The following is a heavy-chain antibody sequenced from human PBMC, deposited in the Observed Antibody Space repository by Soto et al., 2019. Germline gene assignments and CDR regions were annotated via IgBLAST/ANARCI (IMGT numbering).Heavy chain of an antibody. CDR1: GFTFSDHY. Sequence: EVQLVESGGGLAQPGGSLRLSCAASGFTFSDHYMDWVRQAPGKGLEWVGRTRNKANSYTTEYAASVKDRFTISRDDSKNSLYLQMNSLRTEDTAVYYCAGFFRYPGSWGCDHWGQGTLVTVSS. CDR3: AGFFRYPGSWGCDH. D-gene: IGHD1-26*01. CDR2: TRNKANSYTT. J-gene: IGHJ4*02. V-gene: IGHV3-72*01.